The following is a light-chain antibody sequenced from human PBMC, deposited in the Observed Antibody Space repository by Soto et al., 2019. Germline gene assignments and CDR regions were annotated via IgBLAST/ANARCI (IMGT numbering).Light chain of an antibody. CDR3: QHYNNWPPYS. Sequence: ETVMTQSPDTLSVSPGDSATLSCRARQDVSTNLAWFHQKPGHTPRLVLYGASKRATGIPARFSGSESGRHFTLPISSLQSEDLGVYYSQHYNNWPPYSFGQGNQVEFK. J-gene: IGKJ2*03. CDR2: GAS. V-gene: IGKV3-15*01. CDR1: QDVSTN.